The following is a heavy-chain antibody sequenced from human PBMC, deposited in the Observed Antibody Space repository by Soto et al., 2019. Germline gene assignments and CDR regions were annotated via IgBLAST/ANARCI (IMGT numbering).Heavy chain of an antibody. CDR3: VRDRGLGYSGYDNNLDY. D-gene: IGHD5-12*01. V-gene: IGHV1-18*01. J-gene: IGHJ4*02. Sequence: QVPLVQSGAEVKKPGASVKVSCKASGYTFTSYGISWVRQAPGQGLEWMGWISAYNGNTNYAQKLQGRVTITTDTSTSTAYMELRSLRSDDTAVYYCVRDRGLGYSGYDNNLDYWGQGTLVTVSS. CDR2: ISAYNGNT. CDR1: GYTFTSYG.